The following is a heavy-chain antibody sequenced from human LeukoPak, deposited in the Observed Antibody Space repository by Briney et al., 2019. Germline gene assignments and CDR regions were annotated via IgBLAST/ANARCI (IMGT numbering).Heavy chain of an antibody. CDR2: ISYDGRNK. D-gene: IGHD3-10*02. V-gene: IGHV3-30*12. J-gene: IGHJ6*04. CDR1: GFTFSSYG. Sequence: GGSLRLSCAASGFTFSSYGMHWVRQAPGKGLEWVAVISYDGRNKYYGDSVKGRFTISRDNAKNSLYLHMNSLRAEDTAVYYCAELGITMIGGVWGKGTTVTISS. CDR3: AELGITMIGGV.